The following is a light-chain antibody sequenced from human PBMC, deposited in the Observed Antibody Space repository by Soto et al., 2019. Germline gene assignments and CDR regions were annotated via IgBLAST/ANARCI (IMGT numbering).Light chain of an antibody. CDR1: QDIINR. CDR2: AAS. CDR3: QQYKDYPLT. Sequence: DIQMTQSPSSLSASVGDRITITCRASQDIINRLVWFQQKPGKAPKSLIYAASNLQSGVPSRFSGSGSGTDFTLTISSLQPEDFATYYCQQYKDYPLTFGGGTRVGIK. V-gene: IGKV1-16*01. J-gene: IGKJ4*01.